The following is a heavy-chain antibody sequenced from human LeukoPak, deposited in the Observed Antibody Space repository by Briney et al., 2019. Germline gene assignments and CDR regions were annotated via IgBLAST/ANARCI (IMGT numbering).Heavy chain of an antibody. Sequence: GGSLKLSCAASGFTFSSYSMNWVRQAPGKGLEWVSYISSSSSTIYYADSVKGRFTISRDNAKNSLYLQMNSLRDEDTAVYYCARSPPHSKLRFDPWGQGTLVTVSS. CDR1: GFTFSSYS. CDR2: ISSSSSTI. V-gene: IGHV3-48*02. CDR3: ARSPPHSKLRFDP. D-gene: IGHD6-13*01. J-gene: IGHJ5*02.